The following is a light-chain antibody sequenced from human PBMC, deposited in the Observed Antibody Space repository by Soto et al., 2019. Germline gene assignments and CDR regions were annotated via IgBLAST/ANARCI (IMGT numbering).Light chain of an antibody. CDR2: GAS. CDR1: QSVSSN. J-gene: IGKJ1*01. V-gene: IGKV3-15*01. Sequence: EVVMTQSPATLSVSPGERATLSCRASQSVSSNLAWYQQIPGQAPRFLIYGASTRATGIPVRFSGSGSGTEFTLTISSLQSEDFAVYYCQQYDNWPRTFGQGTKVDIK. CDR3: QQYDNWPRT.